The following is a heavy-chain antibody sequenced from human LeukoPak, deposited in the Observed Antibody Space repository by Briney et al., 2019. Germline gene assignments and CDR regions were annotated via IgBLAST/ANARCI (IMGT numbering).Heavy chain of an antibody. D-gene: IGHD3-10*01. V-gene: IGHV4-39*01. CDR1: GGSISSSSYY. J-gene: IGHJ4*02. CDR3: ARLYRMVRGVVMSPSVFDS. Sequence: SETLSLTCTVSGGSISSSSYYWGWIRQPPGKGLEWIGNIYYSGSTYYNPSLKSRVTISVNTSKNQFSLKLSSVTAADTAVYYCARLYRMVRGVVMSPSVFDSWGQGTLVTVSS. CDR2: IYYSGST.